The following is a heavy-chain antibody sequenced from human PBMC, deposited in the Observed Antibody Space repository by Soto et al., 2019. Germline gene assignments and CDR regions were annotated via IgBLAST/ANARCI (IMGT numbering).Heavy chain of an antibody. Sequence: ASVKVSCKASGYTFTSYYMHWVRQAPGQGLEWMGIINPSGGSTSYAQKFQGRVTMTRDTSTSTVYMELSSLRSEDTAVYYCARDLSDGYNYGGFGYFAYWGQGTLVTVSS. J-gene: IGHJ4*02. CDR1: GYTFTSYY. CDR2: INPSGGST. D-gene: IGHD5-12*01. CDR3: ARDLSDGYNYGGFGYFAY. V-gene: IGHV1-46*01.